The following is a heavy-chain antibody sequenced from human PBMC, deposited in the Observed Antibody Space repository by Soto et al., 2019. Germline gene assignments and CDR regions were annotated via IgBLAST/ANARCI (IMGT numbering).Heavy chain of an antibody. CDR1: GFTFSSYS. J-gene: IGHJ5*02. D-gene: IGHD2-15*01. CDR2: ISSSSSYI. Sequence: PGGSLRLSCAASGFTFSSYSMNWVRQAPGKGLEWVSSISSSSSYIYYADSVKGRFTISRDNAKNSLYLQMNSLRAEDTAVYYCAKGPVAAIEGWFDPWGQGTLVTVSS. V-gene: IGHV3-21*01. CDR3: AKGPVAAIEGWFDP.